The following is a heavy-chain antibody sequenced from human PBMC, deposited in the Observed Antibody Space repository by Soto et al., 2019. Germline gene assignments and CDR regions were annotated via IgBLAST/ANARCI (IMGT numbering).Heavy chain of an antibody. V-gene: IGHV3-23*01. J-gene: IGHJ4*02. CDR1: GFTFSSYW. D-gene: IGHD7-27*01. CDR2: ISGSGSST. CDR3: AKAWGIDY. Sequence: PGGSLRLSCAASGFTFSSYWMSWVRQAPGKGLEWVSTISGSGSSTYSADSVKGRFTISRDNSKNTLFLQMNCLIVEDTAIYYCAKAWGIDYWGQGTLVTVSS.